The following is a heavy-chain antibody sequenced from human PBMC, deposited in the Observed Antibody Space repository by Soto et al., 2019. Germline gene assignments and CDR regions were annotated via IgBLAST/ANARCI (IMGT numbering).Heavy chain of an antibody. D-gene: IGHD5-12*01. CDR2: IYYSGST. CDR3: AKANSGYGSFDH. J-gene: IGHJ4*02. V-gene: IGHV4-28*01. CDR1: GYSISSSNW. Sequence: PSETLSLTCAVSGYSISSSNWWGWIRQPPGKGLEWIGYIYYSGSTYYNPSLKSRVTMSVDTSKNQFSLKLSSVTAVDTAVYYCAKANSGYGSFDHWGQGMLVTVSS.